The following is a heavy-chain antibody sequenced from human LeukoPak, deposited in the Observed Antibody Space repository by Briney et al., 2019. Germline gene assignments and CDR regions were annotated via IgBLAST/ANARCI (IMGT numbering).Heavy chain of an antibody. D-gene: IGHD3-16*02. V-gene: IGHV3-33*08. CDR1: GFTFSFYS. CDR2: IWYDGRNK. Sequence: GGSLRLSCAASGFTFSFYSMNWVRQAPGKGLEWVAVIWYDGRNKFYADSLKGRFTISRDNSKNTLYLQMNSLRAEDTAVYYCARVNRGDAFDIWGQGTLVTVSS. J-gene: IGHJ3*02. CDR3: ARVNRGDAFDI.